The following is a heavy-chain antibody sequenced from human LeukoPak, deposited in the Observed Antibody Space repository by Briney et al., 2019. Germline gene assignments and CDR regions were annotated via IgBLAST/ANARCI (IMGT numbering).Heavy chain of an antibody. CDR2: IYTSGST. Sequence: PSETLSLTCTVSGGSISSYYWSCSRQPARKGLEWIWRIYTSGSTNYSPSLKSRVTMSVYTSKNQFSLKLSSVTAADTAVYYCARAPSYSNPSTRYYYYYYMDVWGKGTTVTVSS. CDR1: GGSISSYY. J-gene: IGHJ6*03. V-gene: IGHV4-4*07. CDR3: ARAPSYSNPSTRYYYYYYMDV. D-gene: IGHD4-11*01.